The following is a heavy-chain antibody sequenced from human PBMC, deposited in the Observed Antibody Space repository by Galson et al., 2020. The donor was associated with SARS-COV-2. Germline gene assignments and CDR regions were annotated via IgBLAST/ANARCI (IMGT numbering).Heavy chain of an antibody. D-gene: IGHD2-21*01. V-gene: IGHV1-24*01. CDR3: STAPPPIMVVIYALGV. Sequence: EWMGSCDPEDGETDYAQTVRGRVTMTEDTATDTAYMELSSLRSEDTAVYYCSTAPPPIMVVIYALGVWGQGTMVTVSS. CDR2: CDPEDGET. J-gene: IGHJ3*01.